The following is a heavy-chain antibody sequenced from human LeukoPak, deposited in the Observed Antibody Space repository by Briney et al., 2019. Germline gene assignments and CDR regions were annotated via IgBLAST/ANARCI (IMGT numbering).Heavy chain of an antibody. J-gene: IGHJ6*02. CDR2: IVVGSGNT. CDR1: GFTFTSSA. CDR3: ARDDRVITMVRGVKDYYGMDV. D-gene: IGHD3-10*01. V-gene: IGHV1-58*01. Sequence: TSVKVSCKASGFTFTSSAVQWVRQARGQRLEWIGWIVVGSGNTNYAQKFQERVTITRDMSTSTAYMELSSLRSEDTAVYYCARDDRVITMVRGVKDYYGMDVWGQGTTVTVSS.